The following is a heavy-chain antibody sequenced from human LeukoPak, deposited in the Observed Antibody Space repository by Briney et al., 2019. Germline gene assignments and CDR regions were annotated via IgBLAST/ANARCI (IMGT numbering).Heavy chain of an antibody. Sequence: SGGSLRLSCAASGFTFSGYWMHWVRQAPGKGLEWVSRINIDGATTNYADSVKGRFTISRDNAKNTLHLQMKSQRADDTAVYYCVRGAVGTGVWFDPWGQGTLVTVSS. D-gene: IGHD1-26*01. J-gene: IGHJ5*02. CDR2: INIDGATT. CDR3: VRGAVGTGVWFDP. V-gene: IGHV3-74*01. CDR1: GFTFSGYW.